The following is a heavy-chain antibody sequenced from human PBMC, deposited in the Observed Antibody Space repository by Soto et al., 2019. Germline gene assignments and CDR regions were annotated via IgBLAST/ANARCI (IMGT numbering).Heavy chain of an antibody. J-gene: IGHJ3*01. Sequence: QVQLQEAGPGLVKPSQTLSLTCTVSGASIRGVDYFWTWIRQRPGKGLEWLGNIYASGSAYTNPSLKSRVSLSVDTSQNQFALSLTSVTAADSAVYYCAREGKDISTHGGWNAFDLWGQGTEVSVFS. D-gene: IGHD2-15*01. V-gene: IGHV4-31*03. CDR1: GASIRGVDYF. CDR3: AREGKDISTHGGWNAFDL. CDR2: IYASGSA.